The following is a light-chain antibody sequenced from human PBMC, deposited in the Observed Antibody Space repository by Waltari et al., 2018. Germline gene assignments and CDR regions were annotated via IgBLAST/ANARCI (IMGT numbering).Light chain of an antibody. V-gene: IGKV1-5*03. Sequence: DIQMTQSSSTLSASVGDRVTITCRASQSIGSWFAWYQQKPGKAPNLLIYEATSLESGVPSRFSASGSGTEFTLTISSLQPDDFATYYCQRYNSYPLSFGPGTKVEI. J-gene: IGKJ3*01. CDR1: QSIGSW. CDR2: EAT. CDR3: QRYNSYPLS.